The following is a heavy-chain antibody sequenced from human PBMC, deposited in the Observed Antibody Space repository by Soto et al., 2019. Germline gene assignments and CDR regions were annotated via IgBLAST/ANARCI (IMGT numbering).Heavy chain of an antibody. V-gene: IGHV4-39*01. Sequence: SGTLSLTSSVSGGSFSSSSYYWGWISQPPGRGLEWIGGIYYTGSTYYNPSLKSRVTMSVDTPKNEFSLKLNSVTAADTAVYYCARVPRYGDYCFETWGRGNLVTVSS. CDR3: ARVPRYGDYCFET. D-gene: IGHD4-17*01. J-gene: IGHJ5*02. CDR1: GGSFSSSSYY. CDR2: IYYTGST.